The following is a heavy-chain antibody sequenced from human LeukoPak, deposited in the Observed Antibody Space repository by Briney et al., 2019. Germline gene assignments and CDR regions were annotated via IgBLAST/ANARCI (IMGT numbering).Heavy chain of an antibody. CDR2: ISPYNGNT. D-gene: IGHD1-7*01. CDR1: GYTFTSYG. J-gene: IGHJ4*02. CDR3: AREGETGTRHNDY. Sequence: ASVTVSCKASGYTFTSYGISWVRQAPGQGLEWMGWISPYNGNTHYTQKLQGRVTMTTDTSTSTAYMELRSLRSDDTAVYYCAREGETGTRHNDYWGQGTLVTVSS. V-gene: IGHV1-18*01.